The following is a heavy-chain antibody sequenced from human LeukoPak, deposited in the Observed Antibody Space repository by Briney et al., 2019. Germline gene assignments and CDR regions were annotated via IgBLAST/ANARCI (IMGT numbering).Heavy chain of an antibody. CDR2: ISAYNGNT. D-gene: IGHD4-17*01. V-gene: IGHV1-18*01. CDR3: ARSLEYASGDPPGY. Sequence: ASVKVSCKASGYTFTSYGISWVRQAPGQGLEWMGWISAYNGNTNYARKLQGRVTMTTDTSTSTAYMELRSLRSDGTAVYYCARSLEYASGDPPGYWGQGTLVTVSS. J-gene: IGHJ4*02. CDR1: GYTFTSYG.